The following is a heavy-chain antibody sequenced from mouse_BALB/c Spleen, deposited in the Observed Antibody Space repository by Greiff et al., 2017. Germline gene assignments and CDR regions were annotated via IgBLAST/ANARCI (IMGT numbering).Heavy chain of an antibody. CDR2: ISYSGST. CDR1: GYSITSDYA. J-gene: IGHJ4*01. V-gene: IGHV3-2*02. CDR3: ARYGNYVDYYAMDY. D-gene: IGHD2-1*01. Sequence: VQLKESGPGLVKPSQSLSLTCTVTGYSITSDYAWNWIRQFPGNKLEWMGYISYSGSTSYNPSLKSRISITRDTSKNQFFLQLNSVTTEDTATYYCARYGNYVDYYAMDYWGQGTSVTVSS.